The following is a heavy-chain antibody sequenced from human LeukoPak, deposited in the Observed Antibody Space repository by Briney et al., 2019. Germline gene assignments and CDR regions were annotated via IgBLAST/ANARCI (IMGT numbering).Heavy chain of an antibody. J-gene: IGHJ6*04. CDR1: GFTFSNYW. V-gene: IGHV3-7*01. Sequence: GGSLRLSCVASGFTFSNYWMTWVRQAPGSGLEWVANIHLGGSEKYYVDSVKGRFTISRDNAKNSLYLQMNNLRAEDTAVYYCAELGITMIGGVWGKGTTVTISS. CDR3: AELGITMIGGV. D-gene: IGHD3-10*02. CDR2: IHLGGSEK.